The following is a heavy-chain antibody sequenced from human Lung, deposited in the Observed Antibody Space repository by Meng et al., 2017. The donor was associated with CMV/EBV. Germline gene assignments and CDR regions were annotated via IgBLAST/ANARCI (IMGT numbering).Heavy chain of an antibody. CDR3: ARDAYFGTWYPNRCVP. V-gene: IGHV1-18*01. CDR2: ISGYNGNT. Sequence: ASVKVSXKAYGYAFSNYGITWVRQAPGQGPEWMGWISGYNGNTKYAQKFQGRVTMTTDTSTSTVYMELRSLRSDDTAVYYCARDAYFGTWYPNRCVPWGQGTLVTVSS. J-gene: IGHJ5*02. D-gene: IGHD3-10*01. CDR1: GYAFSNYG.